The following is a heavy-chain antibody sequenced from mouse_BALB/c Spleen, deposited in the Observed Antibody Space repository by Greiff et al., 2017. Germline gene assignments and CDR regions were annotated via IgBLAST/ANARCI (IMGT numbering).Heavy chain of an antibody. J-gene: IGHJ1*01. CDR3: ARQRLYDYGWYFDV. CDR2: ISSGGSYT. Sequence: EVQVVESGGDLVKPGGSLKLSCAASGFTFSSYGMSWVRQTPYKRLEWVATISSGGSYTYYPDSVKGRFTISRDNAKNTLYLQMSSLKSEDTAMYYCARQRLYDYGWYFDVWGAGTTVTVSS. V-gene: IGHV5-6*01. D-gene: IGHD2-4*01. CDR1: GFTFSSYG.